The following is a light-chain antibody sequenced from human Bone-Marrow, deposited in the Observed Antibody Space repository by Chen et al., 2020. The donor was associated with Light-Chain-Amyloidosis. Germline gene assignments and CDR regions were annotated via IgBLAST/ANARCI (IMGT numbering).Light chain of an antibody. Sequence: SYVLTQPSSVSVAPGQTATIACGGNNIGSTSVHWYQQTPGPAPLLVVYDACDRPSGIPERLSGCNSGNTATRTISRVKAGDEAGYYCQGWDRSSDRPVFGGGTKLTVL. J-gene: IGLJ3*02. CDR3: QGWDRSSDRPV. V-gene: IGLV3-21*02. CDR1: NIGSTS. CDR2: DAC.